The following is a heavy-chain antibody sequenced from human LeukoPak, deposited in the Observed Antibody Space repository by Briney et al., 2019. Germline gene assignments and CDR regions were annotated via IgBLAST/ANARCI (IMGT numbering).Heavy chain of an antibody. CDR2: INPSGGST. D-gene: IGHD5-18*01. CDR1: GYTFTSYY. J-gene: IGHJ4*02. CDR3: ARDGGYSYEDRRADLYYFDY. V-gene: IGHV1-46*01. Sequence: GASVKVSCKASGYTFTSYYMHWVRQAPGQGLEWMGIINPSGGSTSYAQKFQGRVTMTRDMSTSTVYMELSSLRSEDTAVYYCARDGGYSYEDRRADLYYFDYWGQGTLVTVSS.